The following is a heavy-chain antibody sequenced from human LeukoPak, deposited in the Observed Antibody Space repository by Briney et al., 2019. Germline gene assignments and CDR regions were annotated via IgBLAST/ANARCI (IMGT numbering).Heavy chain of an antibody. CDR1: GFTFSSYS. V-gene: IGHV3-48*01. CDR3: ARGHYGDYVPFDY. J-gene: IGHJ4*02. D-gene: IGHD4-17*01. Sequence: GGSLRLSCAASGFTFSSYSMNWVRQAPGKGLEWVSYISSSSCTIYFADSVKGRFTISRDTAKNSLYLQMNSLRAEDTAVYYCARGHYGDYVPFDYWGQGTLVTVSS. CDR2: ISSSSCTI.